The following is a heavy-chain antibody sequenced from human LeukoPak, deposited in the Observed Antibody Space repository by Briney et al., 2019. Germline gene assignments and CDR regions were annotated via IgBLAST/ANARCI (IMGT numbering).Heavy chain of an antibody. CDR1: GFTFSSYS. J-gene: IGHJ4*02. CDR3: ARSPRGSHFDY. CDR2: ISSSSSYI. Sequence: GGSLRLSCAASGFTFSSYSMNWVRQAPGKGLEWVSSISSSSSYIYYADSVKGRFTISRDKAKNSLYLQMNSLGAEDTATYYCARSPRGSHFDYWGQGTLVTVSS. V-gene: IGHV3-21*01. D-gene: IGHD3-16*01.